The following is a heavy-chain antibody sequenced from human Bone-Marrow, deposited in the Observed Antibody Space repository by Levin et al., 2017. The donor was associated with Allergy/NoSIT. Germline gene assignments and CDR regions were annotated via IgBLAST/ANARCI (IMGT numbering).Heavy chain of an antibody. D-gene: IGHD6-6*01. J-gene: IGHJ5*02. CDR3: VRGGIGAHRFDP. Sequence: PGESLKISCVASGFTFDDYGMTWVRQAPGKGLEWVSSIEWNGGRTSYADSVKGRFTISRDNAKNSLFLQMNSLRVDDTALYYCVRGGIGAHRFDPWGQGTLVTVSS. V-gene: IGHV3-20*04. CDR1: GFTFDDYG. CDR2: IEWNGGRT.